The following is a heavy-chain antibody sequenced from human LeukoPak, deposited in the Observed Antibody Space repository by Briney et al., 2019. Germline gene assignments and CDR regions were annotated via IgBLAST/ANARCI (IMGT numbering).Heavy chain of an antibody. CDR2: IYQSGTT. Sequence: SETLSLTCTVSGGSISSGHYYWSWIRQPPGQGLEWIGYIYQSGTTYYNPSLKSRVTISEDRSKNQFSLKLSSVTAADTAVYYCASRLVSGAFDIWGQGTLVTVSS. J-gene: IGHJ3*02. CDR1: GGSISSGHYY. CDR3: ASRLVSGAFDI. V-gene: IGHV4-30-2*01. D-gene: IGHD3-9*01.